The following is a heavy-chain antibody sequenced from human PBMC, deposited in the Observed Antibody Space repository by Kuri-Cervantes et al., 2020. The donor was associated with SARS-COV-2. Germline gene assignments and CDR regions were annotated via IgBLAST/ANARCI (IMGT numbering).Heavy chain of an antibody. Sequence: GSLRLSCAVYGGSFSGYYWSWIRQPPGKGLEWIGEINHSGSTNYNPSPKSRVTISVDTSKNQFSLKLSSVTAADTAVYYCASLTSYSSSSYYYYYYYMDVWGKGTTVTGSS. CDR2: INHSGST. CDR1: GGSFSGYY. V-gene: IGHV4-34*01. J-gene: IGHJ6*03. CDR3: ASLTSYSSSSYYYYYYYMDV. D-gene: IGHD6-6*01.